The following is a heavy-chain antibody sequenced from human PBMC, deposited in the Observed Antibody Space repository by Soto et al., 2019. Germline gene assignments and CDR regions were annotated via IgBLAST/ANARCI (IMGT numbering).Heavy chain of an antibody. CDR2: MNPNSGNT. CDR1: GYTFTSYD. J-gene: IGHJ6*02. V-gene: IGHV1-8*01. CDR3: ARGEVRYYDFWSGYYLDYYYGMDV. D-gene: IGHD3-3*01. Sequence: ASVKVSCKASGYTFTSYDINWVRQATGQGLEWMGWMNPNSGNTGYAQKFQGRVTMTRNTSISTAYMELSSLRSEDTAVYYCARGEVRYYDFWSGYYLDYYYGMDVWGQGTTVTVSS.